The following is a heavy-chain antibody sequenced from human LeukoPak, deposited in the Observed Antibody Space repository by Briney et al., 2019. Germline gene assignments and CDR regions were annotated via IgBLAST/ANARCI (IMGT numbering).Heavy chain of an antibody. D-gene: IGHD3-16*01. CDR3: ARVRGSYASDY. CDR2: SGSTI. J-gene: IGHJ4*02. V-gene: IGHV3-48*01. Sequence: SGSTIYYADSVKGRITISRDNAKNSLYLQMNGLRAEDTALYYCARVRGSYASDYWGQGTLVTVSS.